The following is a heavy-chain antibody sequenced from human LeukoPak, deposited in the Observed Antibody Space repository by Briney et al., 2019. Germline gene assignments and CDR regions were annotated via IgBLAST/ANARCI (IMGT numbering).Heavy chain of an antibody. J-gene: IGHJ4*02. Sequence: PGGSLRLSCAASGFTFSTYSMSWVRKAPGKGLDWVASINQDGSAEYYVDSVRGRFTISRDNAKNSLYLQVNSLRVDDTAVYYCVRLFGGVTTFDYWGQGTLVTVSS. V-gene: IGHV3-7*01. CDR2: INQDGSAE. CDR1: GFTFSTYS. CDR3: VRLFGGVTTFDY. D-gene: IGHD4-17*01.